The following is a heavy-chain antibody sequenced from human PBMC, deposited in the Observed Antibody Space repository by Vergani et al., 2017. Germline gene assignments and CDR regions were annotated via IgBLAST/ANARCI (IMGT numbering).Heavy chain of an antibody. V-gene: IGHV1-18*01. Sequence: QVQLVQSGAEVKKPGASVKVSCKASGYTFTSYGISWVRQAPGQGLEWMGWISAYNGNTNYAQKLQGRVTMTTDTSTSTAYMELRSLRSDDTAVYDCARAVRLRCSSTSCCEDYFDYWGQGTLVTVSP. CDR1: GYTFTSYG. CDR2: ISAYNGNT. J-gene: IGHJ4*02. CDR3: ARAVRLRCSSTSCCEDYFDY. D-gene: IGHD2-2*01.